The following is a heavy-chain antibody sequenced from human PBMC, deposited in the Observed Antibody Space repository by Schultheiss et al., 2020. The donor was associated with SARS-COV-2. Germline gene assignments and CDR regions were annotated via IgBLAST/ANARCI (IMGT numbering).Heavy chain of an antibody. V-gene: IGHV4-30-2*01. CDR2: IYYSGST. CDR1: GGSISTGGYS. Sequence: SQTLSLTCTVSGGSISTGGYSWSWIRQHPGKGLEYIGYIYYSGSTYYNPSLKSRVTISVDRSKNQFSLKLSSVTAADTAVYYCARVSRTSWFDPWGQGTLVTVSS. J-gene: IGHJ5*02. CDR3: ARVSRTSWFDP. D-gene: IGHD1-7*01.